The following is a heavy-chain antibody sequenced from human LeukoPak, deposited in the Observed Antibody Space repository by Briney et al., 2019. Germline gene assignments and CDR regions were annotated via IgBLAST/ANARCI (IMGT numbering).Heavy chain of an antibody. J-gene: IGHJ4*02. V-gene: IGHV3-30-3*01. CDR1: GFTFSSYA. D-gene: IGHD3-9*01. Sequence: PGGSLRLSCAASGFTFSSYAMHWVRQAPGKGLEWVAVISYDGSNKYYADSVKGRFTISRDNSKNTLYLQMNSLRAEDTAVYYCARDHFDHFDYWGQGTLVTVSS. CDR2: ISYDGSNK. CDR3: ARDHFDHFDY.